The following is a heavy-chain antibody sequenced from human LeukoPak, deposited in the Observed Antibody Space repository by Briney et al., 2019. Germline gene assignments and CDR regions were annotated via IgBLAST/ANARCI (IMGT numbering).Heavy chain of an antibody. CDR3: ARESLLIDY. V-gene: IGHV3-20*04. CDR2: INWNGGST. CDR1: GFTFGNYG. J-gene: IGHJ4*02. Sequence: PGGSLRLSCAASGFTFGNYGMSWVRQAPGKGLEWVSGINWNGGSTGYADSVEGRFTISRDNAKNSQYLQMNSLRVEDTAVYYCARESLLIDYWGQGTLVTVSS.